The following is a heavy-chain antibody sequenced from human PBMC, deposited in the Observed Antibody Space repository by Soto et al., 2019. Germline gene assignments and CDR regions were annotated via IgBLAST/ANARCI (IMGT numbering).Heavy chain of an antibody. V-gene: IGHV3-7*02. CDR1: GFTFSSYW. CDR2: IKQDGSEK. D-gene: IGHD4-17*01. CDR3: ARQANYGDYVVGY. Sequence: GGSLRLSCAASGFTFSSYWMSWVRQAPGKGLEWVANIKQDGSEKYYVDSVKGRFTISRDNAKNSLYLQMNSLRAEDTAVYYCARQANYGDYVVGYWGQGTLVTVSS. J-gene: IGHJ4*02.